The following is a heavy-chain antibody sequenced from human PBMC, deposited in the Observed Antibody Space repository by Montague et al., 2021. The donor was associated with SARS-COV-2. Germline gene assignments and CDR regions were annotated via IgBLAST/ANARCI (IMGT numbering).Heavy chain of an antibody. D-gene: IGHD1-1*01. J-gene: IGHJ6*02. CDR2: IYYNWYT. CDR3: ARDRETTTDKFYGMDV. CDR1: GGSISTYY. V-gene: IGHV4-59*01. Sequence: SETLSLTCTVSGGSISTYYCNWIRQPPGKGLEWMGYIYYNWYTAXXPSXXXQVPIAVYTSKNQFSLKLTSVTAADTAVYYCARDRETTTDKFYGMDVWGQGTTVTVSS.